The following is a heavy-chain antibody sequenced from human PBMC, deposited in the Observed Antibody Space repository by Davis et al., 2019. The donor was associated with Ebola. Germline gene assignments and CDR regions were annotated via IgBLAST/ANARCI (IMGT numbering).Heavy chain of an antibody. CDR1: GYTFTSYA. V-gene: IGHV1-3*01. CDR2: INAGNGNT. CDR3: ARGSSTAYYYYGMDV. J-gene: IGHJ6*02. Sequence: AASVKVSCKASGYTFTSYAMHWVRQAPGQRLEWMGWINAGNGNTKYSQKFQGRVTITRDTSASTAYMELSSLRSEDTAVYYCARGSSTAYYYYGMDVWGQGTTVTVSS. D-gene: IGHD6-6*01.